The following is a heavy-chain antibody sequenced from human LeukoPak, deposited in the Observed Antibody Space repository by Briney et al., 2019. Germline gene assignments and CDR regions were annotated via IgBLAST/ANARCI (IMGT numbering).Heavy chain of an antibody. D-gene: IGHD5-18*01. CDR2: IKQDGSEK. V-gene: IGHV3-7*01. J-gene: IGHJ4*02. Sequence: GGSLRLSCAASGFTFSSYWMSWVRQAPGKGLGWVANIKQDGSEKYYVGSVKGRFTISRDNAKNSLYLQMNSLRAEDTAVYYCARDFTPDTAIGYWGQGTLVTVSS. CDR3: ARDFTPDTAIGY. CDR1: GFTFSSYW.